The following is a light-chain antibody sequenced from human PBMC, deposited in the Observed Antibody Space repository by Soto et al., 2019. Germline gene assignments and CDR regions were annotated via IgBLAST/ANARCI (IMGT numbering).Light chain of an antibody. V-gene: IGKV1-39*01. J-gene: IGKJ4*01. CDR2: AAS. Sequence: DMEMTQSPSSLSASVGDRVTITCRASQSISNYLNWYQHKPVKVPKLLIYAASSLQSGVPTRFSGSGSGTDFTLSISSLQPEDCATYYCQQSYGTPLTFGGGTKIEI. CDR3: QQSYGTPLT. CDR1: QSISNY.